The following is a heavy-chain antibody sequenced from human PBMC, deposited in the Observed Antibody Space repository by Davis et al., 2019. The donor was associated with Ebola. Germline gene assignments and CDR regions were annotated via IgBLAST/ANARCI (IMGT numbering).Heavy chain of an antibody. J-gene: IGHJ6*02. Sequence: PGGSLRLSCAASGFTFSSYAMSWVRQAPGKGLEWVAVISYDGSDKYYADSVKGRFTISRDNFKNTLSLQMNSLSAEDTAFYYCARDWGNFYHYGMEVWGQGTTVTVSS. D-gene: IGHD3-16*01. CDR3: ARDWGNFYHYGMEV. CDR1: GFTFSSYA. CDR2: ISYDGSDK. V-gene: IGHV3-30*04.